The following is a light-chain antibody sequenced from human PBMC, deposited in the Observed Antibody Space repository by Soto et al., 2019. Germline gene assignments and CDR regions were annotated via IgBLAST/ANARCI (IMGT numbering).Light chain of an antibody. CDR3: QQYNNWPRT. CDR1: QSVSSN. J-gene: IGKJ1*01. Sequence: EIVMTQSPATLSVSPGERATLSCRASQSVSSNLAWYQQKPGQAPRLLIYGASTRATGLPARFSGSVSGTEFTLTISSLQSEDFAVYYCQQYNNWPRTFGQWTKVEIK. V-gene: IGKV3-15*01. CDR2: GAS.